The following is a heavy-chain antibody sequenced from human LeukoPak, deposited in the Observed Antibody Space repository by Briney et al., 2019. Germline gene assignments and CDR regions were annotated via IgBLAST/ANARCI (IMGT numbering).Heavy chain of an antibody. CDR3: ARGNYYDRLYAPYYFDY. CDR2: IYTSGST. J-gene: IGHJ4*02. V-gene: IGHV4-61*02. Sequence: SETLSLTCTVSGDSISSGSYYWRWIRQPAGKGLEWIGRIYTSGSTNYNPSLKSRVTISVDTSKNQFSLKLSSVTAADTAVYYCARGNYYDRLYAPYYFDYWGQGTLVTVSS. D-gene: IGHD3-22*01. CDR1: GDSISSGSYY.